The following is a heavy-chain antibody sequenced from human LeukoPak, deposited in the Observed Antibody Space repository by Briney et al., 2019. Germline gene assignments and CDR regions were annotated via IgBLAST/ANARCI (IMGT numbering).Heavy chain of an antibody. V-gene: IGHV3-9*01. CDR2: ISWNSGNI. CDR3: ARSLPYGTTWYGRSDF. Sequence: GGSLRLSCAASGFTFDDYAMHWVRQVPGKGLEWVSGISWNSGNIEYADSVKGRFTISRDNAMNSLYLQMNSLRAEDTAIYYCARSLPYGTTWYGRSDFWGQGTLVTVSS. CDR1: GFTFDDYA. D-gene: IGHD6-13*01. J-gene: IGHJ4*02.